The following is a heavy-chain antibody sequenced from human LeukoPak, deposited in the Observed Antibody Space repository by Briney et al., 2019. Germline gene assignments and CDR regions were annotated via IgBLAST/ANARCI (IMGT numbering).Heavy chain of an antibody. Sequence: GGSLTVSCAASGFTFRSYGMHWVRQAPGKGLEWVAVIWFDGSNKYYTDSVKGRFTISRDNSKNTLYLQMNSLRAEDTAVYYCARDLGAVAGNFDYWGQGTLGTVSS. CDR1: GFTFRSYG. J-gene: IGHJ4*02. CDR2: IWFDGSNK. V-gene: IGHV3-33*01. D-gene: IGHD6-19*01. CDR3: ARDLGAVAGNFDY.